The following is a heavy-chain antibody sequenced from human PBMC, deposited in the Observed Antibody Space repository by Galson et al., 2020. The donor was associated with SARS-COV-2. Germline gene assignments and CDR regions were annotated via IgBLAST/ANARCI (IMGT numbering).Heavy chain of an antibody. CDR1: GGTISSYY. CDR2: IHNSGTP. Sequence: TSETLSLTCTAAGGTISSYYWSWIRQPPGKGLEWIGYIHNSGTPNYNASPKSRVTISTHTTKNQFSLLLSSVTAADTAGYYCAGFRFYFRHCYGLGVWCQGPTVTVSS. CDR3: AGFRFYFRHCYGLGV. D-gene: IGHD1-26*01. V-gene: IGHV4-59*01. J-gene: IGHJ6*02.